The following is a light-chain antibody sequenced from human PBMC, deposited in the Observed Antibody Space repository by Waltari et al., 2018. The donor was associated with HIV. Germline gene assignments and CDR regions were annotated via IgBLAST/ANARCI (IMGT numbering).Light chain of an antibody. V-gene: IGKV1-12*02. CDR2: SAS. CDR3: QRANTSPS. Sequence: DIQMTQSPSSVSASVGDTVTRTCRASQAFSTWIAWYQQKPGRAPKLLIFSASTLRSGVPSRFSGSGSGPDFTLTISNLQPEDFATYYCQRANTSPSFGGGTKVEIK. CDR1: QAFSTW. J-gene: IGKJ4*01.